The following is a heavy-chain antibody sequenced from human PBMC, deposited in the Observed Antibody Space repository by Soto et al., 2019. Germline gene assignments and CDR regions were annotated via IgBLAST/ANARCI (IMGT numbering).Heavy chain of an antibody. J-gene: IGHJ4*02. V-gene: IGHV3-23*01. CDR2: ISGHGDAT. CDR3: ANSRVSMVRGLIIIPNY. CDR1: GFPFTGYA. Sequence: EVQLFESGGGLVQPGGSLRLSCAASGFPFTGYAMSWVRQAPGKGLEWVSAISGHGDATFYADSVKGRFTISRDNSKNTLYLHMNSLRAEDTALYYCANSRVSMVRGLIIIPNYWGQGTLVTVSS. D-gene: IGHD3-10*01.